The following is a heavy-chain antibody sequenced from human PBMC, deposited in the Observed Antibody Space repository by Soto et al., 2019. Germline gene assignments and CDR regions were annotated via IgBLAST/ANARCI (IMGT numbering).Heavy chain of an antibody. CDR2: ISSSGSTI. J-gene: IGHJ5*02. CDR3: ARQVLSRRKKRELKAQRVNWFDP. CDR1: GFTFSSYE. D-gene: IGHD2-8*02. Sequence: PGGSLRLSCAASGFTFSSYEMNWVRQAPGKGLEWVSYISSSGSTIYYADSVKGRFTISRDNAKNSLYLQMNSLRAEDTAVYYCARQVLSRRKKRELKAQRVNWFDPWGQGTLVTVSS. V-gene: IGHV3-48*03.